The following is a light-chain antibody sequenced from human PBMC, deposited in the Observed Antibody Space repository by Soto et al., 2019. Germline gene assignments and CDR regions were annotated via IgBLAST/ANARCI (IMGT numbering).Light chain of an antibody. J-gene: IGKJ1*01. CDR3: QQRSSWPRT. CDR2: DAS. CDR1: QSVYSY. Sequence: EIVLTQSPANLSLSPGERATLSCRASQSVYSYLAWFQQIPGQAPRLLMYDASKRATGIPARFSGSGSGTDFTLTISSLEPEDFAVYYCQQRSSWPRTFGQGTKVEIK. V-gene: IGKV3-11*01.